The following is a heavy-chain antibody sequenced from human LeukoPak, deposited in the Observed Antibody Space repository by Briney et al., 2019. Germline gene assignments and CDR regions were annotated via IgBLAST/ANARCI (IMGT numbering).Heavy chain of an antibody. CDR3: ARDSSGSPYYYYYYMDV. Sequence: PSETQSLTCTVSGGSISSYYWSWIRQPAGKGLEWIGRIYTSGSTNYNPSLKSRVTMSVDTSKNQFSLKLSSVTAADTAVYYCARDSSGSPYYYYYYMDVWGKGTTVTVSS. CDR1: GGSISSYY. J-gene: IGHJ6*03. CDR2: IYTSGST. D-gene: IGHD3-22*01. V-gene: IGHV4-4*07.